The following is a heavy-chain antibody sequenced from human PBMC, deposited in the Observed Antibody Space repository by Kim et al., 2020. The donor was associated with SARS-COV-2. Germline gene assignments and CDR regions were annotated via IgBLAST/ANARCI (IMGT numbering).Heavy chain of an antibody. CDR2: ISYSGTT. J-gene: IGHJ4*02. CDR1: GVSISSAF. V-gene: IGHV4-59*08. Sequence: SETLSLTCTVSGVSISSAFWSWIRQSPGKGLEWIAYISYSGTTNYNPSLNSRVTVSVDTSKNHFFLQLSSVTAADTAVYYCARHRPTYFDYWGQGALVTVSS. CDR3: ARHRPTYFDY. D-gene: IGHD4-17*01.